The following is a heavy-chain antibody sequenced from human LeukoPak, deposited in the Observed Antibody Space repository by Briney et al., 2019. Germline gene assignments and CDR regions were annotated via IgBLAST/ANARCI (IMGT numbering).Heavy chain of an antibody. CDR2: INHSGST. V-gene: IGHV4-34*01. D-gene: IGHD3-10*01. J-gene: IGHJ5*02. Sequence: SETLSLTCAVYGGSFSGYYWSWIRQPPGEGLEWIGEINHSGSTNYNPSLKSRVTISVDTSKNQFSLKLSSVTAADTAVYYCARVVSGYWFDPWGQGTLVTVSS. CDR1: GGSFSGYY. CDR3: ARVVSGYWFDP.